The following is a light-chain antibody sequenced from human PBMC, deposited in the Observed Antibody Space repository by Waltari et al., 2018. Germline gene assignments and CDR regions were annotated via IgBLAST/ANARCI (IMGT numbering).Light chain of an antibody. J-gene: IGKJ3*01. V-gene: IGKV4-1*01. Sequence: DIVMTQSPDDLAGSLGELASINCKSSQSVFYNSNNKNYLAWYQHKPGQPPKLLIYWASTRESGVPDRFSGSGSGTDFTLTISSLQAEDVAVYYCQQHYDTPLTFGPGTKVDVK. CDR2: WAS. CDR3: QQHYDTPLT. CDR1: QSVFYNSNNKNY.